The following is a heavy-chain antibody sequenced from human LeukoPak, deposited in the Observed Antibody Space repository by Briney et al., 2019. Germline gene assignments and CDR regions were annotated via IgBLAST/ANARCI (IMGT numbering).Heavy chain of an antibody. V-gene: IGHV4-39*07. D-gene: IGHD4-17*01. CDR2: IYHSGST. CDR3: ARDVWYYGDLIDY. Sequence: SETLSLTCTVSGGSISSSSYYWGWIRQPPGKGLEWIGEIYHSGSTNYNPSLKSRVTISVDKSKNQFSLKLSSVTAADTAVYYCARDVWYYGDLIDYWGQGTLVTVSS. J-gene: IGHJ4*02. CDR1: GGSISSSSYY.